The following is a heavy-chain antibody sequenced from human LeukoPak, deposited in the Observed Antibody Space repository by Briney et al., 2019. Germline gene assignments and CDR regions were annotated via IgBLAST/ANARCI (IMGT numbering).Heavy chain of an antibody. D-gene: IGHD3-9*01. CDR3: ARGGVHYDVLTGYYPRLYYFDY. CDR2: INPNSGGT. V-gene: IGHV1-2*02. CDR1: GYTFTGYY. J-gene: IGHJ4*02. Sequence: ASVKVSCEASGYTFTGYYMHWVRQAPGQGLEWMGWINPNSGGTNYAQKFQGRVTMTRDTSISTAYMELSRLRSDDTAVYYCARGGVHYDVLTGYYPRLYYFDYWGQGTLVTVSS.